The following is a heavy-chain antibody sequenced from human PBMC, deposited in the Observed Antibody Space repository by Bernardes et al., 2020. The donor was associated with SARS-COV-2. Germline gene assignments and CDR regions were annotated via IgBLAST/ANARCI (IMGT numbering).Heavy chain of an antibody. D-gene: IGHD1-26*01. Sequence: GSLRLFGAVSGFTFSSYWMHWIRQAPGKGLVWVSRINGDGTSTSYADSVKGRFTISRDNAKNTLNLQMNSLSAEDTAVYYCARGAYSLNKSGPRSVFDIWGQATMVTVSS. J-gene: IGHJ3*02. CDR1: GFTFSSYW. V-gene: IGHV3-74*01. CDR3: ARGAYSLNKSGPRSVFDI. CDR2: INGDGTST.